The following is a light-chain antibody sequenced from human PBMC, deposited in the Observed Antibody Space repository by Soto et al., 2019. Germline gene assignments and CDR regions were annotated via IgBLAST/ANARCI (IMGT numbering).Light chain of an antibody. Sequence: QSALTQPRSVSGSPGQSVTISCTGTSSDVGGYNYVSWYQQHPGKAPKVMIYDVNKRPSGVPDRFSGSKSGNTASLTISGLQAEDEADYYCCSYAGDYTYVFGTGTKLTVL. J-gene: IGLJ1*01. V-gene: IGLV2-11*01. CDR3: CSYAGDYTYV. CDR1: SSDVGGYNY. CDR2: DVN.